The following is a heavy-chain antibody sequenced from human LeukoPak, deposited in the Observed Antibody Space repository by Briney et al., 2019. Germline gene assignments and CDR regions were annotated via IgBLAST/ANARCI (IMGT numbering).Heavy chain of an antibody. CDR1: GFTFSSYS. CDR2: ISSSSSYI. D-gene: IGHD3-22*01. Sequence: GVSLRLSCAASGFTFSSYSMNWVRQAPGKGLEWVSSISSSSSYIYYADSVKGRFTISRDNAKNSLYLQMNSLRAEDTAVYYCARARNYYDSSGYIGYWGQGTLVTVSS. CDR3: ARARNYYDSSGYIGY. V-gene: IGHV3-21*01. J-gene: IGHJ4*02.